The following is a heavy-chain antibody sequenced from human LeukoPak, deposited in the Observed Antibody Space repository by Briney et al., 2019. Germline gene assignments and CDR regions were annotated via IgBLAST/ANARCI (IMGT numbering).Heavy chain of an antibody. CDR2: IRYDGSNK. D-gene: IGHD6-13*01. CDR3: AKDFPEAYSSSWYGIDP. J-gene: IGHJ5*02. V-gene: IGHV3-30*02. CDR1: GFTFSSYG. Sequence: PGGSLRLSCAASGFTFSSYGMHWVRQAPGKGLEWVAFIRYDGSNKYYADSVKGRFTISRDNSKNTLYLQMNSLRAEDTAVYYCAKDFPEAYSSSWYGIDPWGQGTLVTVSS.